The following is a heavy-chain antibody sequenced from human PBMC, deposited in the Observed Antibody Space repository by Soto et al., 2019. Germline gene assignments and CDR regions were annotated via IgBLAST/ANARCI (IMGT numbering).Heavy chain of an antibody. CDR3: ARGLFSENYYSGGWYYFDS. CDR2: INHSGST. Sequence: QVQLQQWGAGLLKPSETLSLTCAVYGGSFSGYSWTWIRQSPGKGLEWIGQINHSGSTNYNPSLKSRVTISLVTSPNQFSLELTSVTAADTAVYYCARGLFSENYYSGGWYYFDSWGQGTLVTVSS. CDR1: GGSFSGYS. D-gene: IGHD1-26*01. V-gene: IGHV4-34*01. J-gene: IGHJ4*02.